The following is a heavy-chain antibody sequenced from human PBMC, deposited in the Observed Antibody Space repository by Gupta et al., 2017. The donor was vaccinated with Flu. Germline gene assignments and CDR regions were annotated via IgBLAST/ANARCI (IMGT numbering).Heavy chain of an antibody. CDR1: GFTFSSYA. Sequence: EVQLLESGGGLVQPGGSLRLSCAASGFTFSSYAMSWVRQAPGKGLEWVSAISGSGGSTYYADSVKGRFTISRDNSKNTLYLQMNSLRAEDTAVYYCAKDLEYSSSWSLDYNYYYGMDVWGQGTTVTVSS. V-gene: IGHV3-23*01. CDR2: ISGSGGST. CDR3: AKDLEYSSSWSLDYNYYYGMDV. D-gene: IGHD6-13*01. J-gene: IGHJ6*02.